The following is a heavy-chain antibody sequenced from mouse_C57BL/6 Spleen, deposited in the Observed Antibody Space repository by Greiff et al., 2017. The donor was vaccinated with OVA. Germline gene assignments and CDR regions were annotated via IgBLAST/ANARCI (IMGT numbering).Heavy chain of an antibody. J-gene: IGHJ1*03. CDR3: ARHEGSSHWYFDV. Sequence: EVMLVESGGGLVKPGGSLKLSCAASGFTFRSYTMSWVRQTPEKRLEWVATISGGGGNTYYPDSVKGRFTISRDNAKNTLYLQMSSLRSEDTALYYCARHEGSSHWYFDVWGTGTTVTVSS. CDR2: ISGGGGNT. CDR1: GFTFRSYT. D-gene: IGHD1-1*01. V-gene: IGHV5-9*01.